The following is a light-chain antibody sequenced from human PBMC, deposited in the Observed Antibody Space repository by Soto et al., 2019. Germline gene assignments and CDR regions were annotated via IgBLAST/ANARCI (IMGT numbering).Light chain of an antibody. CDR2: DAS. Sequence: DIQMPQSTSTLAAAVGDRVTITCRASQSISSWLAWYQQKPGKAPKLLIYDASSFESGVPSRFSGSGSGTECTLAISSLQPDDFATYYCQPDNSSPCTVGLETTLDIK. V-gene: IGKV1-5*01. CDR1: QSISSW. CDR3: QPDNSSPCT. J-gene: IGKJ2*02.